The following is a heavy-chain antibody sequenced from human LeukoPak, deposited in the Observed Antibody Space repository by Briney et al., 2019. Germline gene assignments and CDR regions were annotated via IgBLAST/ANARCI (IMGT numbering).Heavy chain of an antibody. J-gene: IGHJ6*03. Sequence: ASVKVSCKASGYTFTGYYMHWVRQAPGQGLEWMGRINANSGDTMYAQNFQGRVTMTRDTSISTAFMELSSLRFDDTAVYYCARDSVTVATPYMDVWGKRTTVTVSS. V-gene: IGHV1-2*06. D-gene: IGHD4-17*01. CDR3: ARDSVTVATPYMDV. CDR1: GYTFTGYY. CDR2: INANSGDT.